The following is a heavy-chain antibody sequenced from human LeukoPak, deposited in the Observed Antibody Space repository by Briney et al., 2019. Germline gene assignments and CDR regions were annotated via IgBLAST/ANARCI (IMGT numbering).Heavy chain of an antibody. Sequence: ASVKVSCKASGYTFTSYGISWVRQAPGQGLEWMGWISAYNGNTNYAQKLQGRVTMTTDTSTSTAYMELRSLRSDDTAVYYCARGPRGYYDSSPKFDYWGQGTLVTVSS. V-gene: IGHV1-18*01. CDR1: GYTFTSYG. CDR2: ISAYNGNT. D-gene: IGHD3-22*01. CDR3: ARGPRGYYDSSPKFDY. J-gene: IGHJ4*02.